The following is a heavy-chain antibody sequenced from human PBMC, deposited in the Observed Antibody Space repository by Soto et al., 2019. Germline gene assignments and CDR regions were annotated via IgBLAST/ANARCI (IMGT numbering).Heavy chain of an antibody. D-gene: IGHD3-3*01. CDR2: IKSKTARGTT. CDR3: TTVHDDFWSGHRQYYYYGMDV. J-gene: IGHJ6*02. V-gene: IGHV3-15*07. CDR1: GFTFSNAW. Sequence: GGSLRLSCAASGFTFSNAWMNWVRQAPGKGLEWVGRIKSKTARGTTDYAAPVKGRFTVSRDDSKNTLYLQMNSLKTEDTAVYYCTTVHDDFWSGHRQYYYYGMDVWGQGTTVTVSS.